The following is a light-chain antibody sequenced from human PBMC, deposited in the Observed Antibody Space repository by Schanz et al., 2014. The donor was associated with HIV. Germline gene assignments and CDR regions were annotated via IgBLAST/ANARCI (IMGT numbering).Light chain of an antibody. V-gene: IGKV1-9*01. CDR1: QGISSY. Sequence: DIQLTQSPSFLSASVGDRVTITCRASQGISSYLAWYQQKPGKAPKLLIYAASTLQSGVPSRFSGSGSGTEFTLTISSLQPEDFATYYCQQCHSFPRTFGQGTKVEIK. CDR2: AAS. CDR3: QQCHSFPRT. J-gene: IGKJ1*01.